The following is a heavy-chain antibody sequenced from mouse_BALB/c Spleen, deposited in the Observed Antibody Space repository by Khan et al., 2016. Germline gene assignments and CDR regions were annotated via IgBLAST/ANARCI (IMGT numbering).Heavy chain of an antibody. CDR1: GYSITSDYA. J-gene: IGHJ3*01. D-gene: IGHD2-2*01. V-gene: IGHV3-2*02. CDR2: ISYSGST. Sequence: EVQLQESGPGLVKPSQSLSLTCTATGYSITSDYAWNWNRLPPGNKLERMCYISYSGSTRYTAYFKSRFSITRDTSKNQFFLQLSTVTTEDTATYYCARRYGYRGFAYWGQGTLVTVSA. CDR3: ARRYGYRGFAY.